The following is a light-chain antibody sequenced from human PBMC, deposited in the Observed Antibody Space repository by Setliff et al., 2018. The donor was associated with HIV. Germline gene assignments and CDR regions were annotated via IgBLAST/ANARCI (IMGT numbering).Light chain of an antibody. V-gene: IGKV4-1*01. J-gene: IGKJ3*01. CDR1: QSVLYSSNNKNN. CDR2: WAS. CDR3: QQYYSTPLT. Sequence: EIVMTQSPDSLAVSLGERATINCKSSQSVLYSSNNKNNLAWYQQKPGQPPKLLIYWASTRQSGVPDRFSGSGSGTDFTLTISSLQAEDVAVYYCQQYYSTPLTFGPGTKV.